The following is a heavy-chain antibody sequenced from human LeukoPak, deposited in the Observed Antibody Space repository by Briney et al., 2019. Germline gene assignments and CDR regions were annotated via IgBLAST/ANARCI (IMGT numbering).Heavy chain of an antibody. D-gene: IGHD3-10*01. CDR2: INHSGST. Sequence: SETLSLTCAVCGGSFSGYYWSWIRQPPGKWLEWIGEINHSGSTNYNPSLKSRVTISVDTSKNQFSLKLSSVTAADTAVYYCATMGYGSGTKDVWGKGTTVTVSS. J-gene: IGHJ6*04. CDR3: ATMGYGSGTKDV. V-gene: IGHV4-34*01. CDR1: GGSFSGYY.